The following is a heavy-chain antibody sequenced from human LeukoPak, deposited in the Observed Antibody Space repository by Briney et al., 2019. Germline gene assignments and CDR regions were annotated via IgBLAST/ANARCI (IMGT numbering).Heavy chain of an antibody. CDR2: INPNSGGT. J-gene: IGHJ4*02. CDR1: GYTFTGYY. V-gene: IGHV1-2*02. D-gene: IGHD3-22*01. CDR3: ARDIRKTYYYDSSGYYDY. Sequence: GASVKVSCKASGYTFTGYYMHWVRQAPGQGLEWMGWINPNSGGTNYAQKFQGRVTMTRDTSISTAYMELSRLRSDDTAVYYCARDIRKTYYYDSSGYYDYWGQGTLVTVSS.